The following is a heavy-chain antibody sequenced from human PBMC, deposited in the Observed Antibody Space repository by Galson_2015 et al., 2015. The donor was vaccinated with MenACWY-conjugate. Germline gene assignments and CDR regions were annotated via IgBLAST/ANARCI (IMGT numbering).Heavy chain of an antibody. V-gene: IGHV3-23*01. CDR3: AKDLSSGWYEPLDY. CDR2: ISGSGDST. J-gene: IGHJ4*02. CDR1: GFTFSSYA. D-gene: IGHD6-19*01. Sequence: SLRLSCAASGFTFSSYAMSWVRQAPGKGLEWVSAISGSGDSTYYADSVKGRFTISRDNSKNTLYLQMNSLRAEDTAIYYCAKDLSSGWYEPLDYWGQGTLVTVSS.